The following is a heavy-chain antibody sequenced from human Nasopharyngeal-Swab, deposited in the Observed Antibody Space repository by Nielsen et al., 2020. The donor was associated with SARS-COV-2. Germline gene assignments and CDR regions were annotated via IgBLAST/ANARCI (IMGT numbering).Heavy chain of an antibody. CDR1: GASVNSDYHY. CDR3: DRDQSGLPNGGGFDS. D-gene: IGHD3-16*01. J-gene: IGHJ4*01. Sequence: SETLSLTCTVSGASVNSDYHYWSWIRQPPGKGLEWLGHIIHSGSTNYNQTIKSRITLTLDTSTKYFSLELRSVTAADKSTYFCDRDQSGLPNGGGFDSWGQRTLVVVSA. V-gene: IGHV4-30-4*01. CDR2: IIHSGST.